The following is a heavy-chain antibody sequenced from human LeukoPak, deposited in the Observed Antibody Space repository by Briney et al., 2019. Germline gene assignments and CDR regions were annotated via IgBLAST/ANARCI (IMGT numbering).Heavy chain of an antibody. CDR1: GFTFSSYS. CDR2: ISSSSSYI. CDR3: AKAMTTVTFDAFDI. Sequence: GGSLRLSCAASGFTFSSYSMNWVRQAPGKGLEWVSSISSSSSYIYYADSVKGRFTISRDNAKNSLYLQTNSLRAEDTAVYYCAKAMTTVTFDAFDIWGQGTMVTVSS. J-gene: IGHJ3*02. V-gene: IGHV3-21*01. D-gene: IGHD4-17*01.